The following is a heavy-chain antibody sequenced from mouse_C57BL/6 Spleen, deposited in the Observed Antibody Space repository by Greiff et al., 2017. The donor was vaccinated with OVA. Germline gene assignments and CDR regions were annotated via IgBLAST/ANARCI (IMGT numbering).Heavy chain of an antibody. CDR2: VSDGGSYT. CDR1: RFTFSSYA. CDR3: AREDNYYAMDY. V-gene: IGHV5-4*01. Sequence: EVMLVESGGGLVKPGGSLKLSCAASRFTFSSYAMSWVRQTPEKRLEWVATVSDGGSYTYYPDNVKGRFTISRDNAKNNLYLQMSHLKSEDTAMYYCAREDNYYAMDYWGQGTSVTVSS. J-gene: IGHJ4*01.